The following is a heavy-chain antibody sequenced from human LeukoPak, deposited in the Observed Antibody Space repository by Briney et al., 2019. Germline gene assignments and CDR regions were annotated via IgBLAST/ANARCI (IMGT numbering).Heavy chain of an antibody. Sequence: SETLSLTCTVSGGPISSYYWSWIRQPPGKGLEWIGYMYYSGSTNYHPSLKSRVTISIDTSKNQFSLKLSSVTAADMAVYYCARGRTYVDYWGQGTLVTVSS. D-gene: IGHD1-26*01. CDR1: GGPISSYY. V-gene: IGHV4-59*08. CDR3: ARGRTYVDY. CDR2: MYYSGST. J-gene: IGHJ4*02.